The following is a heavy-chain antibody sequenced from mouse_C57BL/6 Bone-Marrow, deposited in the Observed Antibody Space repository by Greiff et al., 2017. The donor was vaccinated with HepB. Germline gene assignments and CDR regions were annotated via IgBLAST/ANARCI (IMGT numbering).Heavy chain of an antibody. J-gene: IGHJ1*03. CDR2: IYPGDGDT. D-gene: IGHD1-1*01. CDR1: GYAFSSSW. CDR3: FYYGSSYWYFDV. V-gene: IGHV1-82*01. Sequence: VQLQQSGPELVKPGASVKISCKASGYAFSSSWMNWVKQRPGKGLEWIGRIYPGDGDTNYNGKFKGKATLTADKSSSTAYMQLSSLTSEDSAVYFCFYYGSSYWYFDVWGTGTTVTVSS.